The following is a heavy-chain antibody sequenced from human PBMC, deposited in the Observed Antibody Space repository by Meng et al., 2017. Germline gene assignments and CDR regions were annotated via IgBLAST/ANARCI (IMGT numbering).Heavy chain of an antibody. D-gene: IGHD5-24*01. V-gene: IGHV3-30*04. Sequence: GESLKISCAASGFTFSRYAMHWVRQAPGKGLEWVAGISYDGSNKYYADSVKGRFTISRDNSKNTLYLQMNSLRAQDTAVYYCARTGGINDYDDPSGWLQFYSLYYWGQGTLVTVSS. CDR3: ARTGGINDYDDPSGWLQFYSLYY. CDR2: ISYDGSNK. J-gene: IGHJ4*02. CDR1: GFTFSRYA.